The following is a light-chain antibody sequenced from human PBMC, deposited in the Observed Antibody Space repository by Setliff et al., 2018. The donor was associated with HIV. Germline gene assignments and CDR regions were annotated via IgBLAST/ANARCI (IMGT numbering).Light chain of an antibody. CDR1: SSDVGGYNY. Sequence: QSVLTQPASVSGSPGQSITTACTETSSDVGGYNYVSWYQQHPGKAPKLMIYDVNNRPSGVSNRFSGSKSGNTASLTISGLQAEDEADYYCSSYTSSTPLYVFGTGTKVTVL. CDR2: DVN. V-gene: IGLV2-14*03. CDR3: SSYTSSTPLYV. J-gene: IGLJ1*01.